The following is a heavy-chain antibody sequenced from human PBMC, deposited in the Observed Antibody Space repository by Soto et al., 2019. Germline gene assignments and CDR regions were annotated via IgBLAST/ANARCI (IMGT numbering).Heavy chain of an antibody. Sequence: PGESLKISCTASGFTFNTHWMHWVRQAPGKGLVWVSRIYFDGITTNYADSVKGRLTDSRDNAKNTVYLHVNTLRDEDTAVYYCARGGAMGVDYWGQGTLVTVSS. J-gene: IGHJ4*02. V-gene: IGHV3-74*01. CDR1: GFTFNTHW. CDR3: ARGGAMGVDY. CDR2: IYFDGITT. D-gene: IGHD1-26*01.